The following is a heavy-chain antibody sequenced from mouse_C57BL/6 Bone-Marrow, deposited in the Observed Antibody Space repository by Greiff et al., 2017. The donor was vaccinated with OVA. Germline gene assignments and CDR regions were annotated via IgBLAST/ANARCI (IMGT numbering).Heavy chain of an antibody. J-gene: IGHJ1*03. V-gene: IGHV3-8*01. D-gene: IGHD1-1*01. CDR2: ISYSGST. CDR3: ARSARRGSSSRYFEV. CDR1: GYSITSDY. Sequence: EVKLQESGPGLAKPSQTLSLTCSVTGYSITSDYWNWIRKFPGNKLEYMGYISYSGSTYYNPSLKSRISITRDTSKNQYYLQLNSVTTEDTATYYCARSARRGSSSRYFEVWGTGTTVTVSS.